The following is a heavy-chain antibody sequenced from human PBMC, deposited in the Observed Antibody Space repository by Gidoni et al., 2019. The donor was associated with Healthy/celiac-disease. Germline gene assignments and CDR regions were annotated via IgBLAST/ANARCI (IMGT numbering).Heavy chain of an antibody. V-gene: IGHV2-5*02. CDR3: AHRLRPTTVTTGFDY. Sequence: QITLKESGPTLVKPTQTLTLTCTFSGFSLSTSGVGVGWIRQPPGKALEWLALIYWDDDKRYRPSLKSRLTITKDTSKNQVVLTMTNMDPVDTATYYCAHRLRPTTVTTGFDYWGQGTLVTVSS. J-gene: IGHJ4*02. CDR2: IYWDDDK. CDR1: GFSLSTSGVG. D-gene: IGHD4-17*01.